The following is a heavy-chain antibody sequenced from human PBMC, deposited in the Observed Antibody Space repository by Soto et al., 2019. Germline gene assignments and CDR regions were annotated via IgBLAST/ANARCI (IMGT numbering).Heavy chain of an antibody. V-gene: IGHV1-8*01. CDR1: GYTFTSYD. CDR3: ATSWYSSSWHYYYYYYMDV. D-gene: IGHD6-13*01. CDR2: MNPNSGNT. J-gene: IGHJ6*03. Sequence: ASVKVSCKASGYTFTSYDINWVRQATGQGLEWMGWMNPNSGNTGYAQKFQGRVTMTRNTSISTAYMELSSLRSEDTAVYYCATSWYSSSWHYYYYYYMDVWGKGTTVTVSS.